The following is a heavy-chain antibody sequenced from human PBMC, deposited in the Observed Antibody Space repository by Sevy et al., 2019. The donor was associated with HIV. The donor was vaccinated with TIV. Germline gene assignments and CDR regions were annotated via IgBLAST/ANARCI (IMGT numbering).Heavy chain of an antibody. CDR3: ARLSRGWFVESYVDY. CDR2: IYYSRST. CDR1: GGSISSSSYY. Sequence: SETLSLTCTVSGGSISSSSYYWGWIRQPPGKGMEGIGGIYYSRSTYYNPSLKSPVTISVDTSKNHFSLKLSSVTAADTAVYYCARLSRGWFVESYVDYWGQGTLVTVSS. V-gene: IGHV4-39*02. J-gene: IGHJ4*02. D-gene: IGHD3-10*01.